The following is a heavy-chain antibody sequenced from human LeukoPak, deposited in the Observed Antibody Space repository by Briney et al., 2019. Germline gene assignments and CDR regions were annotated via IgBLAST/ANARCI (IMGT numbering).Heavy chain of an antibody. V-gene: IGHV1-69*13. Sequence: ASVKVSCKASGGTLSRYAISWVRQAPGQGLEWMGGIIPIFGTTNYAQKFQGRVTITADESTSTAYMGLSSLRSDDTAVYNCARVVTPRYCSTTSCYWKGWFDPWGQGTLVTVSS. D-gene: IGHD2-2*01. CDR1: GGTLSRYA. J-gene: IGHJ5*02. CDR3: ARVVTPRYCSTTSCYWKGWFDP. CDR2: IIPIFGTT.